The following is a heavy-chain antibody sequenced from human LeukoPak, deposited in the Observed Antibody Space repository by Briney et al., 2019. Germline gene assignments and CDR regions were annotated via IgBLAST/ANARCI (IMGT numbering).Heavy chain of an antibody. D-gene: IGHD6-19*01. CDR1: GFTFTSSP. Sequence: GGFLRLSCAASGFTFTSSPTNWVRQAPGKGLQWVSYIGRTGSPISYAHSVKGRFTISRDNARNSLFLQMNSLRAEDTAVYYCARDRPIAVAGLTDYWGQGTLVTVSS. CDR3: ARDRPIAVAGLTDY. CDR2: IGRTGSPI. V-gene: IGHV3-48*01. J-gene: IGHJ4*02.